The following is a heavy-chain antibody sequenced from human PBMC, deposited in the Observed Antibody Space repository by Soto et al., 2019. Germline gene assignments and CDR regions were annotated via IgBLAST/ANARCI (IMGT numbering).Heavy chain of an antibody. CDR1: GGSMSSYY. CDR3: ARADPDASVGY. Sequence: PSETLSLTFTVSGGSMSSYYWTWLRQSPGRGLEWIRYISYSGSTYYNPSLKSRVTISADTSKNQFSLRMNSMIAADTAVYYCARADPDASVGYWGQGTLVTVSS. J-gene: IGHJ4*02. CDR2: ISYSGST. V-gene: IGHV4-59*01. D-gene: IGHD2-15*01.